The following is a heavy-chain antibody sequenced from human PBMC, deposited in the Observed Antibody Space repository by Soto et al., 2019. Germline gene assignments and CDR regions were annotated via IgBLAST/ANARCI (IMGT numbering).Heavy chain of an antibody. V-gene: IGHV3-74*01. D-gene: IGHD1-1*01. CDR3: TRGPRSTSTGTGAF. Sequence: PGGSLRLSCAASGFTFSMFWMHWVRQVPGKGPEWVSRINDDGISTNYADSVKGRFTISRDNAKNILYLKMNALRVEDTAVYYCTRGPRSTSTGTGAFWGQGTLVTVSS. J-gene: IGHJ4*02. CDR2: INDDGIST. CDR1: GFTFSMFW.